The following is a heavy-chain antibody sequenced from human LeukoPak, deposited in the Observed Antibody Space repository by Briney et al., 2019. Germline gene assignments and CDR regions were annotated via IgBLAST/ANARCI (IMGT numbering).Heavy chain of an antibody. Sequence: SETLSLTCAVYGGPFCGYYGSWIRQPAGKGVEWMVEINQSGRSNYNPSIKSRVTISVDTSKNQFSLKLSSVTAADTAVYYCARTDADGSGSYGDYWGQGTLVTVSS. CDR3: ARTDADGSGSYGDY. CDR1: GGPFCGYY. CDR2: INQSGRS. V-gene: IGHV4-34*01. J-gene: IGHJ4*02. D-gene: IGHD3-10*01.